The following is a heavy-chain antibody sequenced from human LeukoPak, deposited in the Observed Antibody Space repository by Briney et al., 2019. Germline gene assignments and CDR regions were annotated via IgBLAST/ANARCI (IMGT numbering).Heavy chain of an antibody. Sequence: SETLSLTCAVYGGSFSGYYWSWIRQPPGKGLEWIGEINHSGSTNYNPSLKSRVTISVDTSKNQFSLKLSSVTAADTAVYYCARRAAYCGGDCYSVNPFDYWGQGTLVTVS. V-gene: IGHV4-34*01. CDR3: ARRAAYCGGDCYSVNPFDY. D-gene: IGHD2-21*02. CDR1: GGSFSGYY. CDR2: INHSGST. J-gene: IGHJ4*02.